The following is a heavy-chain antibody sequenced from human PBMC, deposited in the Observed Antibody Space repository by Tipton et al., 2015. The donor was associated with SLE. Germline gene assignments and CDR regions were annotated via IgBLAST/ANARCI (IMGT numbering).Heavy chain of an antibody. J-gene: IGHJ3*02. D-gene: IGHD3-10*01. CDR2: IHPSGRT. CDR1: GHSISSGYY. Sequence: TLSLTCTASGHSISSGYYWDWVRQPPGKGLEWFGNIHPSGRTYYNPSLRSRVTISVDTSKNQFSLRLSSVTAADTAVYYCARRGHAFDMWGQGTMVTVSS. V-gene: IGHV4-38-2*02. CDR3: ARRGHAFDM.